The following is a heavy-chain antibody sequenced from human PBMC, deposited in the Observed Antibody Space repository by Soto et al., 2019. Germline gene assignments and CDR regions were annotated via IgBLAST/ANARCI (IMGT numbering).Heavy chain of an antibody. J-gene: IGHJ4*02. V-gene: IGHV4-59*01. Sequence: PSETLSLTCTVSGGSISSYYWSWIRQPPGKGLEWIGYIYYSGSTNYNPSLKSRATISVDTSKNQFSLKLSSVTAADTAVYYCASGTTWSGFDYWGQGTLVTVSS. CDR2: IYYSGST. D-gene: IGHD3-3*01. CDR1: GGSISSYY. CDR3: ASGTTWSGFDY.